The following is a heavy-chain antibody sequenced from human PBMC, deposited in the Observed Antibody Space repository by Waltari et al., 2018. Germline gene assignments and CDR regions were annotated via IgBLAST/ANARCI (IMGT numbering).Heavy chain of an antibody. D-gene: IGHD1-7*01. Sequence: EVQLVESGGGLVQPGGSLRLSCAASGFTVSSNYMSWVRQAPGKGLGGVLVFSSGGSTYYAESVKGRFTISRDNSKNTLYLQMNSLRAEDTAVYYCAGSDDGELYYYGMDVWGQGTTVTVSS. J-gene: IGHJ6*02. CDR1: GFTVSSNY. CDR3: AGSDDGELYYYGMDV. V-gene: IGHV3-66*01. CDR2: FSSGGST.